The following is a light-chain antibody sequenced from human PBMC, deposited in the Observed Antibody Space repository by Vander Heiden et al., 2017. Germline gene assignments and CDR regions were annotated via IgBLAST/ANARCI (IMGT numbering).Light chain of an antibody. J-gene: IGLJ1*01. CDR3: HVWDSSTEV. Sequence: SYEVPQPLSVSVALGQTARITCGGNNIGLKNVHWYQQKPGQAPVLVIYTDTSRPSGIPERFSGSNSGNTATLTISRAQAGDEADYYCHVWDSSTEVFGTGTKVTVL. CDR2: TDT. V-gene: IGLV3-9*01. CDR1: NIGLKN.